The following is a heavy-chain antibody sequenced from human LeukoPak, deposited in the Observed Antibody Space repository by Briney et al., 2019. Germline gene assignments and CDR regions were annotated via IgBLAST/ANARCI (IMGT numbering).Heavy chain of an antibody. D-gene: IGHD6-13*01. Sequence: GGSLRLSCAASGFTFSSHSMNWVRQAPGKGLEWVSSISGSGSYIFYADSVKGRFTISRDNAKNSLYLQMNSLRADDTAMYYCARGSYSSSWKTFDYWGQGTLVTVSS. CDR3: ARGSYSSSWKTFDY. CDR2: ISGSGSYI. J-gene: IGHJ4*02. CDR1: GFTFSSHS. V-gene: IGHV3-21*01.